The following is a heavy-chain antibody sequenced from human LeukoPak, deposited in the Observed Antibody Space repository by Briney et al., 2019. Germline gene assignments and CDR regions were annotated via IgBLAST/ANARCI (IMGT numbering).Heavy chain of an antibody. CDR3: ARDLGHGITIFGVVKSQPYGMDV. Sequence: PGGSLRLSCAASGFTFSSYGMHWVRQAPGKGLEWVAVIWYDGSNKYYADSVKGRFTISRDNSKNTLYLQMNSLRAEDTAVYYCARDLGHGITIFGVVKSQPYGMDVWGQGTTVTVSS. CDR2: IWYDGSNK. J-gene: IGHJ6*02. CDR1: GFTFSSYG. D-gene: IGHD3-3*01. V-gene: IGHV3-33*01.